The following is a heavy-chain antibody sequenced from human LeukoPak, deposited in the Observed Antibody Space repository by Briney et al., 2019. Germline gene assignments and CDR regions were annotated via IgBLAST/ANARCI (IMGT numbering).Heavy chain of an antibody. CDR1: GFTFSSYA. V-gene: IGHV3-23*01. J-gene: IGHJ6*02. Sequence: GGSLRLSCAASGFTFSSYAMSWVRQAPGKGLEWVSAISGSGDSTYYGDSVKGRFTISRDNSKNTLYLQMNSLRAEDTAVYYCARGSRVSAPDDYYYYYGMDVWAKGPRSPSP. CDR3: ARGSRVSAPDDYYYYYGMDV. D-gene: IGHD5/OR15-5a*01. CDR2: ISGSGDST.